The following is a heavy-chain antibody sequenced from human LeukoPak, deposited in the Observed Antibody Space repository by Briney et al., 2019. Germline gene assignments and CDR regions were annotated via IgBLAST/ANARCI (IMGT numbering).Heavy chain of an antibody. V-gene: IGHV3-7*01. CDR3: ATARNYDFWSGYSVY. CDR2: IKQDGSEK. CDR1: GFTFSSYA. J-gene: IGHJ4*02. D-gene: IGHD3-3*01. Sequence: GGSLRLSCAASGFTFSSYAMSWVRQAPGKGLEWVANIKQDGSEKYYVDAVKGRFTISRDNAKNSLYLQMNSLRAEDTAVYYCATARNYDFWSGYSVYWGQGTLVTVSS.